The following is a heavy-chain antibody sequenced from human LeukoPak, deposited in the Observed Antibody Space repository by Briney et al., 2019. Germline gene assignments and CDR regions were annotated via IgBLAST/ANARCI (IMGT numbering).Heavy chain of an antibody. CDR2: ISSTGSDM. V-gene: IGHV3-21*01. D-gene: IGHD3-9*01. Sequence: GGSMRLSCAASGFTVNSNSMSWVRQATGKGLEWVSSISSTGSDMYYVDSVKGRFTISRDNAKNSLFLQVNSLRAEDTAVYYCARIALYDDTAFYSGYYYYYYPMDVWGQGTTVTVSS. CDR1: GFTVNSNS. CDR3: ARIALYDDTAFYSGYYYYYYPMDV. J-gene: IGHJ6*02.